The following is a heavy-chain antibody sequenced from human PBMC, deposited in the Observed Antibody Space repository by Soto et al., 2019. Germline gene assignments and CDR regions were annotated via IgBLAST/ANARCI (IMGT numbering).Heavy chain of an antibody. J-gene: IGHJ4*02. V-gene: IGHV3-49*03. D-gene: IGHD3-16*01. Sequence: GWSLRLSCTTSVFTFGDYALSWFRQAPGKGLEWVGFIRRNAYGGTTDYAASVKGRFTISRDDSKSIAYLQMNSLRTEDTALYYCTRASSLDFDFWGQGTLVTVSS. CDR1: VFTFGDYA. CDR2: IRRNAYGGTT. CDR3: TRASSLDFDF.